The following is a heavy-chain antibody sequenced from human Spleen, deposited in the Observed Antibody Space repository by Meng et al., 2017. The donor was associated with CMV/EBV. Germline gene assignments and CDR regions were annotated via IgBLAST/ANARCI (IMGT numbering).Heavy chain of an antibody. CDR2: IKQDGSEK. D-gene: IGHD6-13*01. CDR3: ARVGGSSWLPDY. CDR1: GFTFSSYW. J-gene: IGHJ4*02. V-gene: IGHV3-7*01. Sequence: GESLKISCAASGFTFSSYWMSWVRQAPGKGLEWVANIKQDGSEKYYVDSVKGRFTISRDNAKNSLYLQMNSLRAEDTAVYFCARVGGSSWLPDYWGQGTLVTVSS.